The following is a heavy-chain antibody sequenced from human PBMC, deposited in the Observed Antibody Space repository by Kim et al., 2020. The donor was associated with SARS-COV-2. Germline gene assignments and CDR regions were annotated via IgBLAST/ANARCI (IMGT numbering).Heavy chain of an antibody. Sequence: GGSLRLSCSASGFAFDDYVMHWVRQTPGEGLQWVSLISGDGGESVYAASVSGRCTISRYNRMNSLYLQMNSLRIEDTAFYDCAKGSGKWKPEARYMDVGG. CDR1: GFAFDDYV. CDR2: ISGDGGES. J-gene: IGHJ6*03. V-gene: IGHV3-43*02. CDR3: AKGSGKWKPEARYMDV. D-gene: IGHD1-1*01.